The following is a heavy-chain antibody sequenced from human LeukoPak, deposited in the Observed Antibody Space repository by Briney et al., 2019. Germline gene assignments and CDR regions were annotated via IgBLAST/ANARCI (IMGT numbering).Heavy chain of an antibody. CDR3: ARHSFAGYCSGGSCYSGYFDY. V-gene: IGHV4-59*08. CDR1: GGSISSYY. J-gene: IGHJ4*02. CDR2: IYYSGST. D-gene: IGHD2-15*01. Sequence: SETLSLTCTVSGGSISSYYWSWIRQPPGKGLEWIGYIYYSGSTNYNPSLKSRVTISVDTSKNQFSLKLSSVTAADTAVYYCARHSFAGYCSGGSCYSGYFDYWGQGTLVTVSS.